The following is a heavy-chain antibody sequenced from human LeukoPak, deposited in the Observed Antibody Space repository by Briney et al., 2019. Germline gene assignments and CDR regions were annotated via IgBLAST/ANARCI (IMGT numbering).Heavy chain of an antibody. V-gene: IGHV1-69*05. CDR2: IIPIFGTA. CDR1: GGTFSSYA. D-gene: IGHD1-26*01. J-gene: IGHJ4*02. Sequence: GASVKVSCKASGGTFSSYAISWVRQAPGQGLEWMGRIIPIFGTANYAQKSQGRVTITRNTSISTAYMELSSLRSEDTAVYYCARYSGSFDFDYWRQGTLVTVSS. CDR3: ARYSGSFDFDY.